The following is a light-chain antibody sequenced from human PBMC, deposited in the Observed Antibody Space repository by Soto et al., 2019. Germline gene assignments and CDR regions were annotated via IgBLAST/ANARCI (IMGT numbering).Light chain of an antibody. CDR2: DVS. CDR1: SSDVGGYNY. J-gene: IGLJ2*01. CDR3: CSYAGSFVV. Sequence: QSALTQPRSVCGSPGQSVTISCTGTSSDVGGYNYVSWYQQHPGKAPKLMIYDVSKRPSGVPDRFSGSKSGNTASLTISGLQAEDEADYYCCSYAGSFVVFGGGTKVTVL. V-gene: IGLV2-11*01.